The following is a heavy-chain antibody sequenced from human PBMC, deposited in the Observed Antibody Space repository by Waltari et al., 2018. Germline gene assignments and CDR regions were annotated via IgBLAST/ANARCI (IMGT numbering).Heavy chain of an antibody. J-gene: IGHJ4*02. CDR3: ARGGLRFLEWLLYREEAPFDY. Sequence: QVQLVQSGAEVKKPGSSVKVSCKASGGTFSSYAISWVRQAPGQGLEGMGGIIPILGIANYAQKFQGRVTITADESTSTAYMELSSLRSEDTAVYYCARGGLRFLEWLLYREEAPFDYWGQGTLVTVSS. CDR1: GGTFSSYA. D-gene: IGHD3-3*01. CDR2: IIPILGIA. V-gene: IGHV1-69*04.